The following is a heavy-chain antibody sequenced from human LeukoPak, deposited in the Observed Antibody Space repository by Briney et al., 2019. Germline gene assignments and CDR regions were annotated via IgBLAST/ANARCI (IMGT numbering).Heavy chain of an antibody. CDR1: GYTFTDYY. CDR2: INANSGGT. J-gene: IGHJ4*02. V-gene: IGHV1-2*02. D-gene: IGHD6-19*01. CDR3: ARIGVPRNIAVPGPDV. Sequence: ASVKVSCKPSGYTFTDYYLHWVRQAPGQGLEWMGWINANSGGTNYAQNFQGRVTMTRDTSITTAYMELSSLTSDDTAVYYCARIGVPRNIAVPGPDVWGQGTLVTVSS.